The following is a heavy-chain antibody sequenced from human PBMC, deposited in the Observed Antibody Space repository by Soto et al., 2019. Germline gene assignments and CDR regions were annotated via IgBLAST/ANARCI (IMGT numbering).Heavy chain of an antibody. CDR1: GLSFPNYA. V-gene: IGHV3-23*01. D-gene: IGHD2-2*01. J-gene: IGHJ6*03. CDR3: AKGSSSTQFLNYYFYHMDV. CDR2: IGGSGAYT. Sequence: LLESGGGLVQPGGSLRLSCVASGLSFPNYAMNWVRQAPGKGLEWVSGIGGSGAYTYYADSVKGLFTISRDNSKNTVYPQMNSLRGEDTAVYYCAKGSSSTQFLNYYFYHMDVWGKGTTVSVSS.